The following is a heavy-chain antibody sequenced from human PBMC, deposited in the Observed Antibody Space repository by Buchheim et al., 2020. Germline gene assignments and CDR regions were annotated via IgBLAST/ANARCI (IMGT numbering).Heavy chain of an antibody. V-gene: IGHV3-74*01. J-gene: IGHJ4*02. CDR3: ARGGYSTDGSSDY. CDR1: GFTVSGYW. CDR2: INSGGGT. D-gene: IGHD5-24*01. Sequence: EVHLVESGGGLVQPGGSLRLSCAASGFTVSGYWMHWVRHVPGQGLVWVSRINSGGGTNYADSVKGRFTISRDNAKNMVYLQMNSLRAEDTAIYYCARGGYSTDGSSDYWGQGTL.